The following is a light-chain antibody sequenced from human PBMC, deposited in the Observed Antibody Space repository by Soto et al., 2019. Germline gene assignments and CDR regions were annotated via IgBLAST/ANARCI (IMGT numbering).Light chain of an antibody. CDR3: QQFRNWPWT. V-gene: IGKV3D-15*01. CDR1: QSISIN. Sequence: EIVLTQSPGTLSVSPGDRVTLSCRASQSISINLAWYQHKPGQAPRLLIHAGSTRATGIPARISGSGSGTEFTLTISSLQSEDFEVYYCQQFRNWPWTFGQGTKVEV. J-gene: IGKJ1*01. CDR2: AGS.